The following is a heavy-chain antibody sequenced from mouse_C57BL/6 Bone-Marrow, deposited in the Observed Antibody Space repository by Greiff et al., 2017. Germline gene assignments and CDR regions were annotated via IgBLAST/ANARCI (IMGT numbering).Heavy chain of an antibody. Sequence: EVKLVESGGDLVKPGGSLKLSCAASGFTFSSYGMSWVRQTPDKRLEWVATISSGGSYTYYPDSVKGRFTISSDNAKNTLYLHMRSLKSEDTAMYYCAIHGCYYGNWYFEVWGTGTTVTVSA. CDR1: GFTFSSYG. D-gene: IGHD2-1*01. V-gene: IGHV5-6*01. CDR3: AIHGCYYGNWYFEV. CDR2: ISSGGSYT. J-gene: IGHJ1*03.